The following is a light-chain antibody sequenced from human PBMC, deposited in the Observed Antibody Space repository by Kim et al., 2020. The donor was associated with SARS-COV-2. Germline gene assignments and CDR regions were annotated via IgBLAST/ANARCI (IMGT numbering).Light chain of an antibody. CDR3: QQYNNWWT. CDR1: QSVSSD. CDR2: GAS. V-gene: IGKV3-15*01. Sequence: EIVMTQSPATVSLSPGERATLSCRASQSVSSDLAWYQQRPGQVPRLLIYGASTRVSGIPARFSGSGSGTEFTLTISSLQSEDFAVYYCQQYNNWWTFGQGTKVDIK. J-gene: IGKJ1*01.